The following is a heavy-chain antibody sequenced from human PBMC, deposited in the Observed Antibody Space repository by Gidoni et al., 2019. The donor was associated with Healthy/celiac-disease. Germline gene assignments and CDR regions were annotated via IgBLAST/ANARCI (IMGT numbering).Heavy chain of an antibody. CDR3: AKDRGVAAREFDY. CDR1: GFTFSSYA. CDR2: ISGSGGST. V-gene: IGHV3-23*01. J-gene: IGHJ4*02. D-gene: IGHD6-6*01. Sequence: EVQLLESGGGWVQPGGSLRLSCAASGFTFSSYAMSWVRQATGKGLEWVSAISGSGGSTYYADSVKGRFTISRDNSKNTLYLQMNSLRAEDTAVYYCAKDRGVAAREFDYWGQGTLVTVSS.